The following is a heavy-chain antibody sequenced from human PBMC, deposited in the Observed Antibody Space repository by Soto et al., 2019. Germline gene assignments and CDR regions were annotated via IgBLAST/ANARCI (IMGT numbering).Heavy chain of an antibody. V-gene: IGHV4-59*08. Sequence: QVQLQESGPGLVKPSETLSLICTVSGGSISNYYWSWIRQPPGKGLEWIGYIYNSGTTNYNPSLKTRDTISVDPSTKRYTLKLGSGAAADTAVYYCTRLTMHRGVIVNNSGWFDPWGQGTLVTVAS. CDR2: IYNSGTT. D-gene: IGHD3-10*01. CDR3: TRLTMHRGVIVNNSGWFDP. J-gene: IGHJ5*02. CDR1: GGSISNYY.